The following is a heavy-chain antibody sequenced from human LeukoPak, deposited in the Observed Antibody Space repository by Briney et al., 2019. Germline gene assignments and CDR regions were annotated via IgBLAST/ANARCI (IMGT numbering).Heavy chain of an antibody. J-gene: IGHJ4*02. V-gene: IGHV1-2*02. CDR3: ARDRTRTGYSSGWYHDY. CDR2: INPNSGGT. Sequence: GASVKVSCKASGYTFTGYYMHWVRQAPGQGLEWMGWINPNSGGTNYQGRVTMTRDTSISTAYMELCRLRSDDTAVYYCARDRTRTGYSSGWYHDYWGQGTLVTVSS. CDR1: GYTFTGYY. D-gene: IGHD6-19*01.